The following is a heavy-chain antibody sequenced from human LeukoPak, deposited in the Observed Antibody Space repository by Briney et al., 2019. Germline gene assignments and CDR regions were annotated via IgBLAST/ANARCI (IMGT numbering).Heavy chain of an antibody. Sequence: SETLSLTCTVSGGSISSGGYYWSWIRQHPGKGLEWIGYIYYSGSTYYNPSLKSRVTISVDTSKNQFSLKLSSVTAADTAVYYCARDRGDILTYFDYWGQGTLVTVSS. D-gene: IGHD3-9*01. CDR3: ARDRGDILTYFDY. CDR2: IYYSGST. CDR1: GGSISSGGYY. V-gene: IGHV4-31*03. J-gene: IGHJ4*02.